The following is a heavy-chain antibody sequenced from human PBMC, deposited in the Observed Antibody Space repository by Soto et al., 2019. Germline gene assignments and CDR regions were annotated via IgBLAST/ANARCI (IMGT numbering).Heavy chain of an antibody. CDR1: GGYFSGYY. D-gene: IGHD3-10*01. Sequence: SETLSLTCAVYGGYFSGYYWSWIRQPPGKGLEWIGEINHSGSTNYNPSLKSRVTISVDTSKNQFSLKLSSVTAADTAVYYCARELVFLYYYYGMDVWGQGTTVTVSS. J-gene: IGHJ6*02. CDR3: ARELVFLYYYYGMDV. CDR2: INHSGST. V-gene: IGHV4-34*01.